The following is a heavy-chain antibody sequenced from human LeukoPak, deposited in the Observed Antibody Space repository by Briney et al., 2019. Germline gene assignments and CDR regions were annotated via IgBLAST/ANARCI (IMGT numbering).Heavy chain of an antibody. V-gene: IGHV4-34*01. CDR1: GGSFSGYY. CDR3: ARLGYNIDY. Sequence: ETLSLTCAVYGGSFSGYYWSWIRQPPGKGLEWIGEINHSGSTNYNPSLKSRVTISVDTSKSQFSLRLNSVTAADTAVYYCARLGYNIDYWGQGTLVTVSS. J-gene: IGHJ4*02. CDR2: INHSGST. D-gene: IGHD5-24*01.